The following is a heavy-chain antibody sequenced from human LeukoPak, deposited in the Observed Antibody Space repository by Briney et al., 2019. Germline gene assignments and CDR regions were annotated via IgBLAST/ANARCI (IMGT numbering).Heavy chain of an antibody. CDR1: GFTFSSYS. CDR3: AKAGSSGYYYWGGYFDY. Sequence: GGSLRLSCAASGFTFSSYSMSWVRQAPGKGLEWVSGISWNSGSIGYADSVKGRFTISRDNAKNSLYLQMNSLRAEDTALYYCAKAGSSGYYYWGGYFDYWGQGTLVTVSS. D-gene: IGHD3-22*01. J-gene: IGHJ4*02. V-gene: IGHV3-9*01. CDR2: ISWNSGSI.